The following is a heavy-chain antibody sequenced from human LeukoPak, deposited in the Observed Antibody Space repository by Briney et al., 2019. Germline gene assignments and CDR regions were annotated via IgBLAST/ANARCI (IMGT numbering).Heavy chain of an antibody. CDR3: ARDGHRRYYYGSSGREDVFDI. CDR2: ISAYNGNT. J-gene: IGHJ3*02. CDR1: GYTFTNYG. D-gene: IGHD3-22*01. Sequence: ASVKVSCKTSGYTFTNYGIGWVRQAPGQGLEWMGWISAYNGNTIYAQKLQGRVTMTTDTSTSTAYMEMRSLRSDDTAVYYCARDGHRRYYYGSSGREDVFDIWGQGTVVTVSS. V-gene: IGHV1-18*01.